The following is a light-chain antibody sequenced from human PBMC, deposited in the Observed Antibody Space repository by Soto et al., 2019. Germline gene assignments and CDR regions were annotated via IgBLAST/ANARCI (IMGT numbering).Light chain of an antibody. J-gene: IGKJ1*01. Sequence: GDRVTSTCRASQSISSWLAWYQQKPGKAPKLLIYDASSLKSGVPSRFSGSGSGTEFTLTISSLQPDDFATYYCQQYNSYSWTFGQGTKVDIK. CDR2: DAS. CDR1: QSISSW. V-gene: IGKV1-5*01. CDR3: QQYNSYSWT.